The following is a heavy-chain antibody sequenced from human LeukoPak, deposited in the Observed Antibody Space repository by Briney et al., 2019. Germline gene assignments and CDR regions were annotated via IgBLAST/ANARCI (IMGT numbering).Heavy chain of an antibody. Sequence: PGGSLRLSCEASGFTFSSYAMHWVRQAPGKGLEWVAVISYDGSNKYYADSVEGRFTISRDNSKNTLYLQMNSLRAEDTAVYYCAKKEYSSSWYDIDYWGQGTLVTVSS. D-gene: IGHD6-13*01. CDR1: GFTFSSYA. CDR2: ISYDGSNK. CDR3: AKKEYSSSWYDIDY. J-gene: IGHJ4*02. V-gene: IGHV3-30*04.